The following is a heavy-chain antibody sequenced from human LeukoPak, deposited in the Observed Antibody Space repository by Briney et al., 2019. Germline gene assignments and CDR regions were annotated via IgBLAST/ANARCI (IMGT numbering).Heavy chain of an antibody. D-gene: IGHD3-22*01. Sequence: GGSLRLSCAASGFTFDDYAMHWVRQAPGKGLEWVSGISWNSGSICYADSVKGRFTISRDNAKNSLYLQMNSLRAEDMALYYCAKAQKSYYDSSGYSPAGAFDIWGQGTMVTVSS. J-gene: IGHJ3*02. V-gene: IGHV3-9*03. CDR3: AKAQKSYYDSSGYSPAGAFDI. CDR2: ISWNSGSI. CDR1: GFTFDDYA.